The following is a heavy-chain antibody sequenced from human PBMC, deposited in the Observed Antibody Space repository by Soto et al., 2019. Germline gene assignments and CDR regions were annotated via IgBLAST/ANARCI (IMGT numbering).Heavy chain of an antibody. CDR3: ARSPLPSIYYDSSGYYYYYGMDV. J-gene: IGHJ6*02. Sequence: GESLKISCKGSGYSFTSYWISWVRQMPGKGLEWMGRIDPSDSYTNYSPSFQGHVTISADKSISTAYLQWSSLKASDTAMYYCARSPLPSIYYDSSGYYYYYGMDVWGQGTTVTVSS. V-gene: IGHV5-10-1*01. CDR2: IDPSDSYT. D-gene: IGHD3-22*01. CDR1: GYSFTSYW.